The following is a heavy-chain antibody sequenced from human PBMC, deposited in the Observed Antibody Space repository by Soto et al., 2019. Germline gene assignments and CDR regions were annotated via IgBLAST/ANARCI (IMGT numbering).Heavy chain of an antibody. CDR1: GGSFSGYY. CDR2: INHSGST. CDR3: ARGHRIQLWLRVVNWLAP. Sequence: SETLSLTCAVYGGSFSGYYWSWIRQPPGKGLEWIGEINHSGSTNYNPSLKSRVTISVDTSKNQFSLKLSSVTAADTAVYYCARGHRIQLWLRVVNWLAPWGQGTLVTVSS. J-gene: IGHJ5*02. V-gene: IGHV4-34*01. D-gene: IGHD5-18*01.